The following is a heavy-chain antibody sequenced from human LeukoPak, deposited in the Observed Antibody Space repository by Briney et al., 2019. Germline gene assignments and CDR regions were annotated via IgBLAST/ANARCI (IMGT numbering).Heavy chain of an antibody. J-gene: IGHJ6*03. CDR2: SYPGDSDT. D-gene: IGHD6-13*01. Sequence: GESLKISCKGSGYSFTSYWIGWVRQMPGKGLEWMGISYPGDSDTRYSPSFQGQVTISADKSISTAYLQWSSLKASDTAMYYCARSRVGGIAAAGTDYYYMDVWGKGTTVTVSS. CDR3: ARSRVGGIAAAGTDYYYMDV. V-gene: IGHV5-51*01. CDR1: GYSFTSYW.